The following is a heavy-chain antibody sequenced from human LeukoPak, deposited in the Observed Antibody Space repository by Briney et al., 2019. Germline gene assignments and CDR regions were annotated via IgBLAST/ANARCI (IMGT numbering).Heavy chain of an antibody. CDR2: ISSNGSTT. D-gene: IGHD1-14*01. Sequence: GGSLRLSCVASGFTFGSYEMNWARQAPGKGLEWVSYISSNGSTTHYADSAKGRFTISRDNAKNSLYLQMNSLRGEDTAVYYCAAKEGTRSDFDYWGQGTLVTVAS. V-gene: IGHV3-48*03. CDR1: GFTFGSYE. CDR3: AAKEGTRSDFDY. J-gene: IGHJ4*02.